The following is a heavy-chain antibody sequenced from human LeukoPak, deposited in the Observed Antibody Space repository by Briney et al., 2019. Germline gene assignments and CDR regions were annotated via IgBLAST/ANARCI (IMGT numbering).Heavy chain of an antibody. D-gene: IGHD2-15*01. CDR2: IYTSGST. CDR1: GGSISSKSYY. V-gene: IGHV4-61*02. CDR3: ARVGDCSVDSNCYHFADWFDP. J-gene: IGHJ5*02. Sequence: SETLSLTCTVSGGSISSKSYYWSWIRQPAGKGLEWIGRIYTSGSTNYNPSLTSRVTISVDPSKNQFSLKLSSVTATDTAVYYCARVGDCSVDSNCYHFADWFDPWGQGTLVTVSS.